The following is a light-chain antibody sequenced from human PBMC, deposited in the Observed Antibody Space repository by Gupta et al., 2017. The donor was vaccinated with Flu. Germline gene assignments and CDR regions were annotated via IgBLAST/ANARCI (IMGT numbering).Light chain of an antibody. Sequence: QSVLTQPPSASGTPGQSVTISCSGSKSNIGNNYVYWYQHLPGTAPKLLIYKNNQRPAGVPDRFSGARSGTSASLASSGLRSEDESDYYCAAWDDSLSGVVFGGGTKLIVL. CDR3: AAWDDSLSGVV. CDR1: KSNIGNNY. V-gene: IGLV1-47*01. CDR2: KNN. J-gene: IGLJ2*01.